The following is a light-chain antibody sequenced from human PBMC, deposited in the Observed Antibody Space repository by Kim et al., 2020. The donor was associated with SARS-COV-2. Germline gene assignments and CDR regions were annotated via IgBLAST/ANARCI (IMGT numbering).Light chain of an antibody. CDR2: QDT. CDR1: KLGERY. Sequence: SYELTQPPSVSVSPGQTASIACSGDKLGERYTCWYQQKPGQSPVLVIYQDTKRPSGIPERFSGSNSGNTATLTISGTQAVDEADYYCQAWDGSTANFFFG. J-gene: IGLJ1*01. CDR3: QAWDGSTANFF. V-gene: IGLV3-1*01.